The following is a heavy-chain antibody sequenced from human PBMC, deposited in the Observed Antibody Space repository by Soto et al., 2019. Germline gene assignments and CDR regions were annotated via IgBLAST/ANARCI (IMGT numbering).Heavy chain of an antibody. V-gene: IGHV5-51*01. CDR3: ASRFSARWIQHWFDS. CDR1: GYRFTTFS. D-gene: IGHD5-18*01. J-gene: IGHJ5*01. Sequence: GEALKISGKGSGYRFTTFSIAGVRQMPGKGLEWMGIIDPGDSETRYSPSFQGQVTLSADKSINTGYLQWSSLKPSDTAIYYCASRFSARWIQHWFDSWGKGTLVTASS. CDR2: IDPGDSET.